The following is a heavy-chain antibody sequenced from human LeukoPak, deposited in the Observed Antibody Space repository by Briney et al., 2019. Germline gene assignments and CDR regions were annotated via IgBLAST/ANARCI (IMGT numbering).Heavy chain of an antibody. CDR2: INPNSGGT. D-gene: IGHD4-4*01. CDR3: ARTTVTTRGNWFDP. CDR1: GYTFTSYD. Sequence: ASVKVSCKASGYTFTSYDINWVRQAPGQGLEWMGWINPNSGGTNYAQKFQGRVTMTRDTSISTAYMELSRLRSDDTAVYYCARTTVTTRGNWFDPWGQGTLVTVSS. J-gene: IGHJ5*02. V-gene: IGHV1-2*02.